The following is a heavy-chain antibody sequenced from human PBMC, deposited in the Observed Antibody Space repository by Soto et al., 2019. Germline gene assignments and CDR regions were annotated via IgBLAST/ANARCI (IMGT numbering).Heavy chain of an antibody. J-gene: IGHJ5*02. D-gene: IGHD3-10*01. Sequence: QVQLQESGPGLVKPSQTLSLTCTVSGGSISSGGYYWSWIRQHPGKGLAWIGYIYYSGSTYYNPSLKSRVTISVDTSKNQSSLKLSSVTAADTAVYYCARGGALLWFGELLEGGWFDPWGQGTLVTVSS. CDR1: GGSISSGGYY. CDR2: IYYSGST. CDR3: ARGGALLWFGELLEGGWFDP. V-gene: IGHV4-31*03.